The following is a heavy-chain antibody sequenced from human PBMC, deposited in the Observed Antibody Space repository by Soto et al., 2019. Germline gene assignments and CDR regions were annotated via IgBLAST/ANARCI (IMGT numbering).Heavy chain of an antibody. D-gene: IGHD3-3*01. J-gene: IGHJ6*04. V-gene: IGHV3-30-3*01. Sequence: QVQLVESGGGVVQPGRSLRLSCAASGFTFSSYAMHWVRQAPGKGLEWVAVISYDGSNKYYADSVKGRFTISRDNSKNTLYLQMKSLRAEDTAVYYCARDLGVKGTLRFLEWSKYYYYYGIDVWGKGTTVTFSS. CDR3: ARDLGVKGTLRFLEWSKYYYYYGIDV. CDR1: GFTFSSYA. CDR2: ISYDGSNK.